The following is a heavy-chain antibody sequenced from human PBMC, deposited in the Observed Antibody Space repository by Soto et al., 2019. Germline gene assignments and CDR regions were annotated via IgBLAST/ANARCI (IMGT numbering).Heavy chain of an antibody. CDR2: ISYDGSNK. V-gene: IGHV3-30*18. D-gene: IGHD2-21*02. Sequence: QVQLVESGGGVVQPGRSLRLSCAASGFTFSSYGMHWVRQAPGKGLEWVAVISYDGSNKYYADSVKGRFTISRENSKNTLYLQMNSLRAEDTAVYYCAKNKVTDYYYYGMDVWGQGTTVTVSS. CDR3: AKNKVTDYYYYGMDV. CDR1: GFTFSSYG. J-gene: IGHJ6*02.